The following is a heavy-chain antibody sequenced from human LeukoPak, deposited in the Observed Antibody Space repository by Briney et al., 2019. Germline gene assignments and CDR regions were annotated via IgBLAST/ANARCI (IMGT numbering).Heavy chain of an antibody. V-gene: IGHV3-23*01. CDR2: ISGSGGST. CDR1: GFSFSDYY. CDR3: AKELNDYYEN. J-gene: IGHJ4*02. D-gene: IGHD1-1*01. Sequence: GGSLRLSCAASGFSFSDYYMSWVRQAPGKGLEWVSAISGSGGSTYYADSVKGRFTISRDNSKNTLYLQMNSLRAEDTAVYYCAKELNDYYENWGQGTLVTVSS.